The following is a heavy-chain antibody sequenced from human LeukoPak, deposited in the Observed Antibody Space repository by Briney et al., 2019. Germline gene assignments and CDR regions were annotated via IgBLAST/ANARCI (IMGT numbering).Heavy chain of an antibody. D-gene: IGHD3-22*01. J-gene: IGHJ6*02. V-gene: IGHV1-69*04. CDR3: ARDYDRLQYYYYGMDV. CDR1: GGTFSSYA. Sequence: SVKVSCKASGGTFSSYAISWVRQAPGQGLEWMGRIIPILGIANYAEKFQGRVTITADKSTSTAYMELSSLRSEDTAVYYCARDYDRLQYYYYGMDVWGHGTTVTVFS. CDR2: IIPILGIA.